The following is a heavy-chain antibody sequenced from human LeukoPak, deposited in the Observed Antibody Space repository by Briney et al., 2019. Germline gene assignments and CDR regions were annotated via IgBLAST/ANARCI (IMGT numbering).Heavy chain of an antibody. Sequence: SQTLSFTCTVSGGSISSGDYYWSWIRQPPGKGLEWIGYIYYSGSTYYNPSRKSRVTISVDTSKNQFYLKLSSVTAADTAVYYCARADYGGNPNNWFDPWGQGTLVTVSS. J-gene: IGHJ5*02. D-gene: IGHD4-23*01. V-gene: IGHV4-30-4*01. CDR2: IYYSGST. CDR3: ARADYGGNPNNWFDP. CDR1: GGSISSGDYY.